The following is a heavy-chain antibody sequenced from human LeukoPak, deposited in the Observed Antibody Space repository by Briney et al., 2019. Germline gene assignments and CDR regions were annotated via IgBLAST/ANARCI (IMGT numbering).Heavy chain of an antibody. J-gene: IGHJ4*02. CDR1: GGSISSSSYY. Sequence: SETLSLTCTVSGGSISSSSYYWGWIRQPPGKGLEWIGSIYYSGSTYYNPSLKSRVTISVDTSKNQFSLKLSSVTAADTAVYYCARRAGTTIFGVVISYFDYWGQGTLVTVSS. V-gene: IGHV4-39*01. D-gene: IGHD3-3*01. CDR3: ARRAGTTIFGVVISYFDY. CDR2: IYYSGST.